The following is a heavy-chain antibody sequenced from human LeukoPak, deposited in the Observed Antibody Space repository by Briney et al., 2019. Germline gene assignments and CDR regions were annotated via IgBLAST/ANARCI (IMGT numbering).Heavy chain of an antibody. CDR1: GFTFDDYA. J-gene: IGHJ4*02. CDR3: AKDIGGGASXGPSV. V-gene: IGHV3-9*01. Sequence: GGSLRLSCAASGFTFDDYAMHWVRQAPGKGLEWVSGISWNSGSIGYADSVKGRFTISRDNAKNSLYLQMNSLRAEDTALYYCAKDIGGGASXGPSVWGQGTLVTVSS. CDR2: ISWNSGSI. D-gene: IGHD3-10*01.